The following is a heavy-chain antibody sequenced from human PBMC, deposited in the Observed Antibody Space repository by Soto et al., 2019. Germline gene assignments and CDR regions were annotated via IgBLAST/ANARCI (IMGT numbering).Heavy chain of an antibody. D-gene: IGHD6-13*01. J-gene: IGHJ4*02. CDR1: GYGFTNYW. Sequence: GASLKISCEASGYGFTNYWIGWVRQMPGKGLEWMGVIYPGDSETKYSPSLQGQVTISVDKSSSTAYLQWSSLKASDTAIYYCARRANSWFYFDYWGQGTLVTVSS. CDR2: IYPGDSET. CDR3: ARRANSWFYFDY. V-gene: IGHV5-51*01.